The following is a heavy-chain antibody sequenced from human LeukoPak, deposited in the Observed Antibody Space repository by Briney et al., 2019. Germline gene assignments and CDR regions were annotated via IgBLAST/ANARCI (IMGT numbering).Heavy chain of an antibody. J-gene: IGHJ4*02. D-gene: IGHD3-10*01. CDR3: ARDMEAQNDY. V-gene: IGHV3-7*01. Sequence: PGRSLRLSCAASGFTFSSYAMHWVRQAPGKGLEWVANIKQDGSEKYYVDSVKGRFTISRDNAKNSLYLQMNSLRAEDTAVYYCARDMEAQNDYWGQGTLVTVSS. CDR1: GFTFSSYA. CDR2: IKQDGSEK.